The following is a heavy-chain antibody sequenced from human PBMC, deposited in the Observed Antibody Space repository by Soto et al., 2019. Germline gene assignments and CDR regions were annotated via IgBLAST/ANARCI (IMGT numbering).Heavy chain of an antibody. Sequence: GGSLRLSCAASGFTVSSNYMSWVRQAPGKGLEWVSVIYSGGSTYYADSVKGRFTISRDNSKNTLYLQMNSLRAEDTAVYYCARLGTLSMTTVTRDYYYYYMDVWGKGTTVTVSS. CDR2: IYSGGST. V-gene: IGHV3-66*01. D-gene: IGHD4-17*01. CDR3: ARLGTLSMTTVTRDYYYYYMDV. CDR1: GFTVSSNY. J-gene: IGHJ6*03.